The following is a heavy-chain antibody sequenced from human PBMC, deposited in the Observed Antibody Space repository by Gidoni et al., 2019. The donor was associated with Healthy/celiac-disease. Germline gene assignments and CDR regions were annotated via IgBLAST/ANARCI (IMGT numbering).Heavy chain of an antibody. J-gene: IGHJ2*01. V-gene: IGHV4-4*02. CDR3: ARVFPFDRGSETWYFDL. CDR1: GGPISSSNW. CDR2: IYHSGST. D-gene: IGHD2-21*01. Sequence: QVQLQESGPGLVKPSGTLSLTCAVSGGPISSSNWWSWVRQPPGKGLEWIGEIYHSGSTNYNPSLKSRVTISVDKSKNQISLKLSSVTAADTAVYYCARVFPFDRGSETWYFDLWGRGTLVTVSS.